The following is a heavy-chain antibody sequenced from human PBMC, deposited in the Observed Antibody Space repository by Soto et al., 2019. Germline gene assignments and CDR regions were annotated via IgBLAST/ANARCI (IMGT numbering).Heavy chain of an antibody. CDR2: ISAYNGNT. J-gene: IGHJ4*02. CDR3: ARGVAVEMATIYFDY. V-gene: IGHV1-18*01. CDR1: GYTFTSYG. Sequence: ASVKVSCKASGYTFTSYGISWVRQAPGQGLEWMGWISAYNGNTNYAQKLQGRVTMTNDTSTSTAYMELRSLRSDDTAVYYCARGVAVEMATIYFDYWGQGTLVTVSS. D-gene: IGHD5-12*01.